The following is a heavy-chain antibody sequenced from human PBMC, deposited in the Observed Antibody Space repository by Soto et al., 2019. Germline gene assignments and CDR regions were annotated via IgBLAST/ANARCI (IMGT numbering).Heavy chain of an antibody. Sequence: GASVKVSCKASGGTFSSYAISWVRQAPGQGLEWMGGIIPIFGTANYAQKFQGRVTITADESTSTAYMELSSLRSEDTAVYYCASAAFYSIDYGGSYYYYGMDVWGQGTTVTVSS. CDR2: IIPIFGTA. J-gene: IGHJ6*02. V-gene: IGHV1-69*13. CDR3: ASAAFYSIDYGGSYYYYGMDV. D-gene: IGHD4-17*01. CDR1: GGTFSSYA.